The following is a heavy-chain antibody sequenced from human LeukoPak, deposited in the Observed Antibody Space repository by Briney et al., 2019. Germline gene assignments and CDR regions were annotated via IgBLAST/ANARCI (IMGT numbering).Heavy chain of an antibody. CDR3: ARSTYYYDSSGYHAFDI. J-gene: IGHJ3*02. V-gene: IGHV4-30-4*01. Sequence: KPSETLSLTCTVSGGSISSGGYYWSWIRQPPGKGLEWTGYIYYSGSTYYNPSLKSRVTISVDTSKNQFSLKLSSVTAADTAIYYCARSTYYYDSSGYHAFDIWGQGTMVTVSS. CDR1: GGSISSGGYY. D-gene: IGHD3-22*01. CDR2: IYYSGST.